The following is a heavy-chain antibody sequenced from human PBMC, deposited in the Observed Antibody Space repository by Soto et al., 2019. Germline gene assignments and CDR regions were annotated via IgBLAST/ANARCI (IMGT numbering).Heavy chain of an antibody. V-gene: IGHV3-21*01. CDR1: GFIFNTYS. J-gene: IGHJ4*03. CDR2: ISPSGSYM. CDR3: VRFGLVTFDC. Sequence: GGSLRLSCAASGFIFNTYSMDWVRQAPGKGLEWVASISPSGSYMYYGDSLRGRFTVSGDNAKNSLYLQMDSLRADDTAIYYCVRFGLVTFDCWVQGTTVT. D-gene: IGHD3-3*01.